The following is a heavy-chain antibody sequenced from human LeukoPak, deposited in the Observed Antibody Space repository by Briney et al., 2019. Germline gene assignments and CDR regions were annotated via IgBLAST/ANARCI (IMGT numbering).Heavy chain of an antibody. J-gene: IGHJ4*02. V-gene: IGHV3-30*02. CDR2: IRYDGSNK. D-gene: IGHD2-15*01. Sequence: GGSLRLSCAAPGITFNNSGMHWVGQAPGKGLEWVAFIRYDGSNKYYADSVKGRFTISRDNSKNTLYVQMNSLRAEDTAMYYCARDWWGKYFDYWGQGTLVTVSS. CDR1: GITFNNSG. CDR3: ARDWWGKYFDY.